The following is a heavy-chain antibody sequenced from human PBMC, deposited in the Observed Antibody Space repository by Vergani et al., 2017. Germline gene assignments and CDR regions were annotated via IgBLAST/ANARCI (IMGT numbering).Heavy chain of an antibody. CDR1: GFTFSSYS. J-gene: IGHJ5*02. CDR3: PRDAGYSSGWYLDWFDP. V-gene: IGHV3-48*01. D-gene: IGHD6-19*01. Sequence: EVQLVESGGGLVQPGGSLRLSCAAPGFTFSSYSMNWVRQAPGKGLEWVSYISSSSSTIYYADSVKGRFTISRDNAKNSLYLQMNSLRAEDTAVYYCPRDAGYSSGWYLDWFDPWGQGTLVTVSS. CDR2: ISSSSSTI.